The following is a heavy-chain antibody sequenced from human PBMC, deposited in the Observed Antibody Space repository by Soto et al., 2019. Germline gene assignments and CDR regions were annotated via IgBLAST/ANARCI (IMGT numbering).Heavy chain of an antibody. CDR1: GYSFNNYW. CDR3: ATQIGLHGVSRYFGS. Sequence: GESRKISCKGSGYSFNNYWIAWVRQMPGKGLEWMGITFPGGSDTVYSPSFQGQVTISVDRSINTAYLQRSGLKASETAMYYCATQIGLHGVSRYFGSCGQGTRCTVSS. V-gene: IGHV5-51*01. D-gene: IGHD3-9*01. CDR2: TFPGGSDT. J-gene: IGHJ4*02.